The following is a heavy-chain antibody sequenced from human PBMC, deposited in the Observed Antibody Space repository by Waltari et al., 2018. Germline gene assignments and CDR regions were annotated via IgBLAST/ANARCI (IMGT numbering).Heavy chain of an antibody. Sequence: QVQLVQSGAEVKNPGASVKVSCKASGYTFITYDMNWVRQAAGQGLEWRGWMNPNSGDTGYAQKVQGRVSMTRDTSVSTADRELSSLRPEDTAVYYCARWQKETDAFDIWGQGTVVTVSP. D-gene: IGHD5-12*01. CDR2: MNPNSGDT. CDR1: GYTFITYD. J-gene: IGHJ3*02. V-gene: IGHV1-8*02. CDR3: ARWQKETDAFDI.